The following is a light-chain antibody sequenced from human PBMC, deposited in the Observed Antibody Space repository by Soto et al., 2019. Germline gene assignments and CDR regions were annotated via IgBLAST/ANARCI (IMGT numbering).Light chain of an antibody. CDR2: EVS. J-gene: IGLJ3*02. V-gene: IGLV2-8*01. Sequence: QSALTQPPSASGSPGQSVTISCTGTSGDVGGYDYVSWYQQHPGKAPKLMIYEVSKRPSGVPDRFSGSKSGNTASLTVSGLQADDEASYYCSSNAGSDNLVFGGGTKVTVL. CDR3: SSNAGSDNLV. CDR1: SGDVGGYDY.